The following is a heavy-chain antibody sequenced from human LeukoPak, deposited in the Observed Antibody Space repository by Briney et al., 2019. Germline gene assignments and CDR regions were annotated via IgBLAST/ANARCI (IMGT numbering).Heavy chain of an antibody. CDR2: KKSDGSST. D-gene: IGHD1-26*01. J-gene: IGHJ4*02. CDR3: ARDVDYHATSECFDY. V-gene: IGHV3-74*03. Sequence: GVSLRLSCEASGYTFSRYCVHWARQAPGKGRVWVSRKKSDGSSTTYADSVKGRFTISRDNAKNTLYLQMNSLRPEDTAVYYCARDVDYHATSECFDYWGQGTLVTVSS. CDR1: GYTFSRYC.